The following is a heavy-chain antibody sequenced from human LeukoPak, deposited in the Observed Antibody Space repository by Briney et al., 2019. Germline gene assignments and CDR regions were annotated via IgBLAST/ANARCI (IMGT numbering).Heavy chain of an antibody. V-gene: IGHV1-2*02. CDR1: GYTFTGCY. Sequence: ASVKVSCKASGYTFTGCYMHWVRQAPGQGLEWMGWINPNSGGTNYAQKFQGRVTMTRDTSISTAYMELSRLRSDDTAVYYCARERTTVGYSYPGYWGQGTLVTVSS. CDR3: ARERTTVGYSYPGY. D-gene: IGHD5-18*01. J-gene: IGHJ4*02. CDR2: INPNSGGT.